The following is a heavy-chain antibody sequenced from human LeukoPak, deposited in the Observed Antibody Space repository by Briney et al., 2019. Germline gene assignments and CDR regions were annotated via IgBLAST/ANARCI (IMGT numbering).Heavy chain of an antibody. V-gene: IGHV3-23*01. CDR3: AKARWTFPHLLGFDC. J-gene: IGHJ4*02. CDR2: ISGSGGST. D-gene: IGHD2/OR15-2a*01. Sequence: GGSLRLSCAASGFTFSSYAMSWVRQAPGKGLEWVSAISGSGGSTYYVDSVKGRFTISRDNSKNTLYLQMNSLRAEDTAVYYCAKARWTFPHLLGFDCWGQGTLVTVSS. CDR1: GFTFSSYA.